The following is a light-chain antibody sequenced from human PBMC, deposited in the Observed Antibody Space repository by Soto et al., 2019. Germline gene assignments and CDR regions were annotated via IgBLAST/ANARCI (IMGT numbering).Light chain of an antibody. CDR3: GTWDGCLSGLPYV. Sequence: QSVLTQPPSVSAAPGQKVTISCSGSSSNIGNNYVSYYQLLPETVPPLFNYDNDWRPSGIPDRFSGSKSGTSATLAITGLRTGDEADFYCGTWDGCLSGLPYVFGAGTKVTVL. J-gene: IGLJ1*01. CDR1: SSNIGNNY. V-gene: IGLV1-51*01. CDR2: DND.